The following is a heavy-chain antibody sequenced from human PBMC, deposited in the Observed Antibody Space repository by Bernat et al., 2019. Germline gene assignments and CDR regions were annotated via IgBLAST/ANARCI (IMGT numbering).Heavy chain of an antibody. CDR2: IKSKTDCWTT. V-gene: IGHV3-15*05. J-gene: IGHJ4*02. Sequence: EVQLVESGGGLVNPGGSLRLSCAASGFTFSNAWMSWVRQAPGKGLEWVGRIKSKTDCWTTDYAAPVKGRFTISRDDSKNTLYLQMNSLNTEDAALYYCTTVYTYGRSSIDYWGQGTLVTVSS. D-gene: IGHD5-18*01. CDR3: TTVYTYGRSSIDY. CDR1: GFTFSNAW.